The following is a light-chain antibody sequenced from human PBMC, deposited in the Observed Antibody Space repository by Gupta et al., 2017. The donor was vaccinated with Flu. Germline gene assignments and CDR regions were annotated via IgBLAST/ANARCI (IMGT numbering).Light chain of an antibody. CDR1: QSLVYSDGINY. Sequence: VTLGQPASISCRSSQSLVYSDGINYLNWFQQRPVQSPRRLIYKVSNRDSGVPDRFSGSGSGTEFTLTISRVDAEDVGVYYCMQSKHWPYTFGQGTKLEIK. J-gene: IGKJ2*01. CDR3: MQSKHWPYT. CDR2: KVS. V-gene: IGKV2-30*01.